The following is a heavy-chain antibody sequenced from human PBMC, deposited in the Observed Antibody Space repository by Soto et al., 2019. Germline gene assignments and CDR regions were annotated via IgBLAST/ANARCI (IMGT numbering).Heavy chain of an antibody. D-gene: IGHD6-13*01. V-gene: IGHV4-31*03. CDR2: IYYSGST. CDR3: ARERGKNSSSWAGPDYYYYGMDV. Sequence: QVQLQESGPGLVKPSQTLSLTCTVSGGSISSGGYYWSWIRQHPGKGLEWIGYIYYSGSTYYNPSLKSRVTISVDTSKNQFSLKLSSVTAADTAVYYCARERGKNSSSWAGPDYYYYGMDVWGQGTTVTVSS. J-gene: IGHJ6*02. CDR1: GGSISSGGYY.